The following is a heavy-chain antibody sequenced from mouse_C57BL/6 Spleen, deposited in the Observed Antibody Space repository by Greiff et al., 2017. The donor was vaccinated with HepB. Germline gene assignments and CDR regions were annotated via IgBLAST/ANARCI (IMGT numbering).Heavy chain of an antibody. CDR3: ARTGLSSYPYYAMDY. V-gene: IGHV3-6*01. Sequence: DVQLQESGPGLVKPSQSLSLTCSVTGYSITSGYYWNWIRQFPGNKLEWMGYISYDGSNNYNPSLKNRISITRDTSKNQFFLKLNSVTTEDTATYYCARTGLSSYPYYAMDYWGQGTSVTVSS. CDR2: ISYDGSN. CDR1: GYSITSGYY. J-gene: IGHJ4*01. D-gene: IGHD1-1*02.